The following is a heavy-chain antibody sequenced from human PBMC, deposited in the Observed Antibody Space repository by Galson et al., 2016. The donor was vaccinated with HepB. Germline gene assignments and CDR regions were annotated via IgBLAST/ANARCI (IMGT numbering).Heavy chain of an antibody. CDR2: ISGSGTTT. V-gene: IGHV3-23*01. D-gene: IGHD5-18*01. Sequence: SLRLSCAASGFPFTTSALNWVRQAPGKGLQWVSSISGSGTTTFYTDSVKGRFTISRDNSKNMLYLQMDSLRAEDTAVYSCAKPRRYNHDALHIWGQGTMVTVSS. CDR1: GFPFTTSA. J-gene: IGHJ3*02. CDR3: AKPRRYNHDALHI.